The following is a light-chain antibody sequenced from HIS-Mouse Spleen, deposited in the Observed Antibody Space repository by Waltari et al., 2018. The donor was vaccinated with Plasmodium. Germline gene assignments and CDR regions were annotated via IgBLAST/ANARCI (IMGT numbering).Light chain of an antibody. Sequence: EIVFTQSPRPLSLSPGERAPLSCRASQSVSSSYLAWYQQKPGQAPRLLIYGASSRATGIPDRFSGSGSGTDFTLTISRLEPEDFAVYYCQQYGSSPYTFGQGTKLEIK. V-gene: IGKV3-20*01. CDR3: QQYGSSPYT. CDR1: QSVSSSY. CDR2: GAS. J-gene: IGKJ2*01.